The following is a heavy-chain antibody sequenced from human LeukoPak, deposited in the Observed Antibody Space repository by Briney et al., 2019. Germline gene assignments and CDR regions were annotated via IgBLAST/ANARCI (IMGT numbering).Heavy chain of an antibody. CDR2: INAKSGGA. J-gene: IGHJ4*02. CDR3: ARQGALVKGIDY. CDR1: GYTFTSYY. D-gene: IGHD6-13*01. Sequence: ASVKVSCKASGYTFTSYYMEWVRQAPGQGLEWMGWINAKSGGANYAQQFQGRVTMTRDTSISTVYMELSRLRSDDTAVYYCARQGALVKGIDYWGQGTLVTVSS. V-gene: IGHV1-2*02.